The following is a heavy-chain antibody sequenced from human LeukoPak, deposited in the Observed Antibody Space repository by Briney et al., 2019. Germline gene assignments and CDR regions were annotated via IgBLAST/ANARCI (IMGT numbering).Heavy chain of an antibody. J-gene: IGHJ5*02. V-gene: IGHV4-59*01. CDR3: ARAYSNYSNWFDP. Sequence: PSETLSLTCTVSGGSISSYYWSWIRQPPGKGLEWIGYIYYSGSTNYNPSLKSRVTISVDTSKNQFSLKLSSVTAADTAVYYCARAYSNYSNWFDPWGQGTLVTVSS. CDR2: IYYSGST. D-gene: IGHD4-11*01. CDR1: GGSISSYY.